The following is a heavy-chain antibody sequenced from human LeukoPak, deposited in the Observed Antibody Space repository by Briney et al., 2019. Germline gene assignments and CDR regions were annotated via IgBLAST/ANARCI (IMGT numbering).Heavy chain of an antibody. CDR2: IDTNTGNP. Sequence: ASVKVSCTASGYTFTNYAMSWVRQAPGQGLEWMGWIDTNTGNPTYAQGFTGRFGFSLDTSVSTAYLQISSLKAEDTAVYYCARKPYESRGYYLQEYWGQGTLVTVSS. CDR1: GYTFTNYA. V-gene: IGHV7-4-1*02. J-gene: IGHJ4*02. D-gene: IGHD3-22*01. CDR3: ARKPYESRGYYLQEY.